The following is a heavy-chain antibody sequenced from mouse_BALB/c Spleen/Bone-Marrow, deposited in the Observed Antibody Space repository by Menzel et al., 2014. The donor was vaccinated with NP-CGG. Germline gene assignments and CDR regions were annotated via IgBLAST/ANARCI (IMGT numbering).Heavy chain of an antibody. Sequence: VQLQQSGPGLVAPSQNLSITCTVSGFSLTNYGVHWIRQPPGKGLEWLGIIWAGGSTNYNSALMSRLSISKDNSKSQVFFKMNSLQTDDTAIYYCATYDYDGRFDYWGQGTILTVSS. CDR3: ATYDYDGRFDY. J-gene: IGHJ2*01. D-gene: IGHD2-4*01. V-gene: IGHV2-9*02. CDR2: IWAGGST. CDR1: GFSLTNYG.